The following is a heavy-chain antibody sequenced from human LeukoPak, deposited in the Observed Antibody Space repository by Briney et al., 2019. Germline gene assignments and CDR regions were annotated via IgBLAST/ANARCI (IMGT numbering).Heavy chain of an antibody. V-gene: IGHV4-59*01. J-gene: IGHJ2*01. CDR2: IYYSGST. CDR1: GDSISGYF. D-gene: IGHD6-19*01. CDR3: ARDVRSSGWYSSWYFDL. Sequence: PPETLSLTCTVSGDSISGYFWSWIRQPPGKGLEWIGYIYYSGSTNYNPSLRSRVTISVDTSKNQFSLKLSSVTAADTAVYYCARDVRSSGWYSSWYFDLWGRGTLVTVSS.